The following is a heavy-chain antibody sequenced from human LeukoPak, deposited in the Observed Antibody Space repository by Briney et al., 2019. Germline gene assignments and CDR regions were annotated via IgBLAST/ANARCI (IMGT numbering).Heavy chain of an antibody. D-gene: IGHD6-13*01. CDR3: AKEGFSRGYYYYYYMDV. CDR1: GFTFSSYG. J-gene: IGHJ6*03. V-gene: IGHV3-30*02. CDR2: IGYDGSNK. Sequence: GGSLRLSCAASGFTFSSYGMHWVRQAPGKGLEWVAFIGYDGSNKYYADSVKGRFTISRDNFKNTLYLQMNSLRAEDTAVYYCAKEGFSRGYYYYYYMDVWGKGTTVTVSS.